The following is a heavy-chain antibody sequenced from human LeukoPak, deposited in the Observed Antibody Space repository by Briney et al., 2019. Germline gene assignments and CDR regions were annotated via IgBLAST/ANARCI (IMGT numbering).Heavy chain of an antibody. CDR2: ISGSGGST. D-gene: IGHD4-17*01. V-gene: IGHV3-23*01. CDR1: GFTFSSYA. Sequence: PGGSLRLSCAASGFTFSSYAMSWVRQAPGKGLEWVSAISGSGGSTYYADSVKGRFTISRDNSKNTLYPQMNSLRAEDTAVYYCAKESLRPYYYGMDVWGQGTTVTVSS. J-gene: IGHJ6*02. CDR3: AKESLRPYYYGMDV.